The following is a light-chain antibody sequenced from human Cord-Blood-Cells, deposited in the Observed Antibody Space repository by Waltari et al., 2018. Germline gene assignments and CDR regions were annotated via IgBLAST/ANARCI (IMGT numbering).Light chain of an antibody. V-gene: IGLV2-23*02. CDR2: EVI. J-gene: IGLJ1*01. CDR3: CSYAGSSTFV. CDR1: SSDVWSYNL. Sequence: QSALTQPASVSGSPGQSITISCTGTSSDVWSYNLVTWYQQHPGKAPKLMIYEVIKRPPGVSNRFSGSKSGNTASLTISGLQAEDEADYYCCSYAGSSTFVFGTGTKVTVL.